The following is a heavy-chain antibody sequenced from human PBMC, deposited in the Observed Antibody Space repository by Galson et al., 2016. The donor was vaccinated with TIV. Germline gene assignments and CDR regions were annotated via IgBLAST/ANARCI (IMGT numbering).Heavy chain of an antibody. CDR2: ISGSADRADRA. CDR1: GFTFETYA. V-gene: IGHV3-23*01. J-gene: IGHJ4*02. Sequence: SLRLSCAASGFTFETYAMTWVRQAPGKGLEWVSVISGSADRADRAYYADSVGGRFTISRDNSKNTVFLEMNSLTVEDTAVYYCAKGGSWYDYWGPGTPVTVSS. D-gene: IGHD6-13*01. CDR3: AKGGSWYDY.